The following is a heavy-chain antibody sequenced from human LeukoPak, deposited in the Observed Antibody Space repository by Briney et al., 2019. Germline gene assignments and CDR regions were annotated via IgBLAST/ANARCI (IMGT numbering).Heavy chain of an antibody. CDR3: ARAGIAAAGGNWFDP. CDR2: INPNSGGT. CDR1: GYTFTGYY. Sequence: ASVKVSCKASGYTFTGYYMHWVRQAPGQGLEWMGWINPNSGGTNYAQKFQGWVTMTRDTSISTAYMELSRLRSDDTAVYYCARAGIAAAGGNWFDPWGQGTLVTVSS. D-gene: IGHD6-13*01. J-gene: IGHJ5*02. V-gene: IGHV1-2*04.